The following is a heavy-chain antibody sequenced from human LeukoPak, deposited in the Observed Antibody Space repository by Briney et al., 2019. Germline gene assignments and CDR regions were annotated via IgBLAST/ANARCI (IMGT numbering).Heavy chain of an antibody. CDR2: ISSSGSTI. CDR1: GFTFSSYE. J-gene: IGHJ4*02. V-gene: IGHV3-48*03. D-gene: IGHD3-10*01. Sequence: PGGSLRLSCAASGFTFSSYEVNWVRQAPGKGLEWVSYISSSGSTIYYADSVKGRFTISRDNAKNSLYLQMNSLRAEDTAVYYCARGKYYSWYYFDYWGQGTLVTVSS. CDR3: ARGKYYSWYYFDY.